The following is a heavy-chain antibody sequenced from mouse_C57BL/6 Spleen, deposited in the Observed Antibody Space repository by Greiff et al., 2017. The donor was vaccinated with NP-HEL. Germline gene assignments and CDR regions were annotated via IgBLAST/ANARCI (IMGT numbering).Heavy chain of an antibody. CDR2: INYDGSST. D-gene: IGHD2-2*01. V-gene: IGHV5-16*01. CDR3: ARDMVTTWYFDV. Sequence: EVKLVESEGGLVQPGSSMKLSCTASGFTFSDYYMAWVRQVPEKGLEWVANINYDGSSTYYLDSLKSRFIISRDNAKNILYLQMSSLKSEDTATYYCARDMVTTWYFDVWGTGTTVTVSS. J-gene: IGHJ1*03. CDR1: GFTFSDYY.